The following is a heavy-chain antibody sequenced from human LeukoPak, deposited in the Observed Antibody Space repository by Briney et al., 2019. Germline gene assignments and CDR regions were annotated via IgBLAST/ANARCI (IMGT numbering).Heavy chain of an antibody. J-gene: IGHJ4*02. V-gene: IGHV4-59*01. CDR1: GGSISSYY. Sequence: SETLSLTCTVSGGSISSYYWSWIRQPPGKGLEWIGYIYYSGSTNYNPSLKSRVTISVDTSKNQFSLKLSSVTAADTAVYYCARLDDYGGSGNFDYWGQGTLVTVSS. D-gene: IGHD4-23*01. CDR3: ARLDDYGGSGNFDY. CDR2: IYYSGST.